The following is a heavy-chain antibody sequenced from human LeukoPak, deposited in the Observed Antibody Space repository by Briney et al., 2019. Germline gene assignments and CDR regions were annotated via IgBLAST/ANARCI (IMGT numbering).Heavy chain of an antibody. V-gene: IGHV3-23*01. Sequence: PGGSLRLSCAASGFTFSNYAMNWVRQAPGKGLEWVSGLSDDGFKTYYADSVKGRFTISRDNSQSTLYLLMNSLRAEDTAIYYCAIGCRGDCRSSGYESWGQGILVTVSS. CDR1: GFTFSNYA. CDR3: AIGCRGDCRSSGYES. CDR2: LSDDGFKT. D-gene: IGHD2-21*02. J-gene: IGHJ5*02.